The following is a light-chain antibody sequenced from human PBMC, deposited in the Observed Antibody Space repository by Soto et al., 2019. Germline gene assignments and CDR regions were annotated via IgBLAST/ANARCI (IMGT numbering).Light chain of an antibody. CDR1: SSNIGAGYD. CDR2: GNS. V-gene: IGLV1-40*01. J-gene: IGLJ1*01. Sequence: QSVLTQPPSVSGAPGQRVTISCTGSSSNIGAGYDVHWYQQLPGTAPKLLIYGNSNRPSGVPDRFSGSKSGTSSSLASTGLQAEDEADYYCQSYDSSLSAFYVFGTGTKLTVL. CDR3: QSYDSSLSAFYV.